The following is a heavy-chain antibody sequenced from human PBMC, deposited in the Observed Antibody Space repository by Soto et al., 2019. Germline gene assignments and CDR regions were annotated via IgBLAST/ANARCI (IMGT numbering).Heavy chain of an antibody. J-gene: IGHJ5*02. D-gene: IGHD4-17*01. CDR2: IHYSGST. CDR3: ARRADYGDWFDP. Sequence: PSETLSLTCTVSGGSMSSYYWSWIRQPPGKGLEWIGDIHYSGSTNNNPSLKSRVTISVDTSKNQFTLKLRSVTAADTAMYYCARRADYGDWFDPWGQGTLVTVSS. V-gene: IGHV4-59*01. CDR1: GGSMSSYY.